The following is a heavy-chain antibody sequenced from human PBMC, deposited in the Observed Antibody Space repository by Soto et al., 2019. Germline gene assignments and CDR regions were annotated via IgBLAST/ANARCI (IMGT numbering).Heavy chain of an antibody. V-gene: IGHV4-31*03. J-gene: IGHJ4*02. Sequence: LSLTCTVSGGSISSGGYYWSWIRQHPGKGLEWVGYIYYSGSTYYNPSLKSRVTISVDTSKNQFSLKLSSVTAADTAVYYCARDREAGGWFDYWGQGTLVTVSS. CDR2: IYYSGST. CDR3: ARDREAGGWFDY. CDR1: GGSISSGGYY. D-gene: IGHD1-26*01.